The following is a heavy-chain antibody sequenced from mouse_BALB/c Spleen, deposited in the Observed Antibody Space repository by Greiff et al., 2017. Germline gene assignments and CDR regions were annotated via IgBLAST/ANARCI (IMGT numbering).Heavy chain of an antibody. Sequence: EVQLVESGGGLVQPGGSRKLSCAVSGFTFSSFGMHWVRQAPEKGLVWVAYISSGSSTIYYADTVKGRITISSDNPKNTLFLQMNSLRSEDTAMYYCATYRYDGYYAMDYWGQGTLVTVSS. D-gene: IGHD2-14*01. CDR1: GFTFSSFG. CDR2: ISSGSSTI. V-gene: IGHV5-17*02. CDR3: ATYRYDGYYAMDY. J-gene: IGHJ4*01.